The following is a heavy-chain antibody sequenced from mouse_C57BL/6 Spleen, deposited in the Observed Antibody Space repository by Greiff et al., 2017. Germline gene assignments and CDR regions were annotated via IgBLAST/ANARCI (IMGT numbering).Heavy chain of an antibody. CDR2: ISSGSSTI. V-gene: IGHV5-17*01. Sequence: EVKLEESGGGLVKPGGSLKLSCAASGFTFSDYGMHWVRQAPEKGLEWVAYISSGSSTIYYADTVKGRFTISRDNAKNTLFLQMTSLRSEDTAMYYCARESAQAWFAYWGQGTLVTVSA. D-gene: IGHD3-2*02. J-gene: IGHJ3*01. CDR1: GFTFSDYG. CDR3: ARESAQAWFAY.